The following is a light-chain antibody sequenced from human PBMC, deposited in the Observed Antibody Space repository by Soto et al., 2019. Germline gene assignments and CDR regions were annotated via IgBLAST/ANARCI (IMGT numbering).Light chain of an antibody. Sequence: SVLTQPPSASGSPGQSVTISCTGTSSDVGGYNYVSWYQQHPGKAPKFIIYEVSKRPSGVPDRFSGSKSGNTASLTVSGLQAEDEADYYCSSYAGSNNFVFGTGTKVTVL. J-gene: IGLJ1*01. CDR3: SSYAGSNNFV. V-gene: IGLV2-8*01. CDR1: SSDVGGYNY. CDR2: EVS.